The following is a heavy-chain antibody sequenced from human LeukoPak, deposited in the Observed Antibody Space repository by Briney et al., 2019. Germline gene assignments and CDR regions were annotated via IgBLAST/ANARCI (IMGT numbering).Heavy chain of an antibody. Sequence: ASVKVSCKASGYTFTSYGISWVRQAPGQGLEWMGWISAYNGNTNYAQKLQGRVTMTTDTSTSTAYMELRSPRSDDTAVYYCARANYYDSSGYYPVVVGDLDYWGQGTLVTVSS. V-gene: IGHV1-18*01. D-gene: IGHD3-22*01. CDR3: ARANYYDSSGYYPVVVGDLDY. CDR2: ISAYNGNT. CDR1: GYTFTSYG. J-gene: IGHJ4*02.